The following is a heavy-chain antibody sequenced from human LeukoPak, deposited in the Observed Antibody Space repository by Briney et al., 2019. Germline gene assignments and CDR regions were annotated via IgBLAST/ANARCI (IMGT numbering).Heavy chain of an antibody. CDR3: ARDLPHLRYCSSTSCPSAEYFQH. CDR2: IIPIFGTA. D-gene: IGHD2-2*01. V-gene: IGHV1-69*01. Sequence: SVKVSCKASGGTFSSYAISWVRQAPGQGLEWMGGIIPIFGTANYAQKFQGRVTITADESTSTAYMELSSLRSEDTAVYYCARDLPHLRYCSSTSCPSAEYFQHWGRAPWSPSPQ. J-gene: IGHJ1*01. CDR1: GGTFSSYA.